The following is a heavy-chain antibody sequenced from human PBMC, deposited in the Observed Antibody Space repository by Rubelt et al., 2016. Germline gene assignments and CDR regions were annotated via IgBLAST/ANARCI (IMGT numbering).Heavy chain of an antibody. CDR3: ARVITSSGWYEDY. V-gene: IGHV3-21*01. J-gene: IGHJ4*02. D-gene: IGHD6-19*01. CDR1: GFTVSSNY. Sequence: EVQLVGSGGGLAEPGRSLRLSCAASGFTVSSNYLTWVRQAPGKGLEWVSSISSTSGHIHYADSLKGRFTISRDNARNSLYLQMNNLRDEDTAVYYCARVITSSGWYEDYWGQGTLVTVSS. CDR2: ISSTSGHI.